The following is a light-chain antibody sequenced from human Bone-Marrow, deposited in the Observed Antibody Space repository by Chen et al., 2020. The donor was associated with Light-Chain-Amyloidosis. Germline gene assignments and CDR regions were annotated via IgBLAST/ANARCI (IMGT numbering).Light chain of an antibody. CDR1: SSNIETYA. Sequence: QSVLTQPPSASGAPGQRVTISCSGSSSNIETYAVNWFQQLPGTAPKLLIYTNNRRPSGVPARISGSKSGTSASRAISGLQSEDEADYYCAVWDDSLSGVVFGGGTKLTVL. V-gene: IGLV1-44*01. CDR3: AVWDDSLSGVV. J-gene: IGLJ2*01. CDR2: TNN.